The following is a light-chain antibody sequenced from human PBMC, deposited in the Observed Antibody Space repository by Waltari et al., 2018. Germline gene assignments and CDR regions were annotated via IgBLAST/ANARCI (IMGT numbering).Light chain of an antibody. CDR3: QQYDTWPPLT. Sequence: EIVMTQSPATLSVSPGEGASLSCRASQSVSNNLAWYQQKPGQAPRLLVYGASTRATGIPARFSGSGSGTEFTLTISSLQSEDFSLYYCQQYDTWPPLTFGGGTKVEIK. CDR2: GAS. CDR1: QSVSNN. V-gene: IGKV3-15*01. J-gene: IGKJ4*01.